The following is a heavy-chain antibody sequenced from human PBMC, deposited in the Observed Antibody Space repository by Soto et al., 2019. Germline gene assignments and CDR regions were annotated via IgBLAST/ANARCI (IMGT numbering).Heavy chain of an antibody. Sequence: SGPTLVNPTQTLTLTCTFSGFSLSTSGVGVGWIRQPPGKALEWLALIYWDDDKRYSPSLKSRLTITKDTSKNQVVLTMTNMDPVDTATYYCAHESHVLRFLEWLTYFDYWGQGTLVTVSS. V-gene: IGHV2-5*02. CDR1: GFSLSTSGVG. CDR2: IYWDDDK. CDR3: AHESHVLRFLEWLTYFDY. D-gene: IGHD3-3*01. J-gene: IGHJ4*02.